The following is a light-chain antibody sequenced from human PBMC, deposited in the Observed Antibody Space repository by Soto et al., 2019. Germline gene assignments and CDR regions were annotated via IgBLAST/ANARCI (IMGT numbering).Light chain of an antibody. V-gene: IGLV2-14*01. J-gene: IGLJ1*01. CDR3: TSYTITSPDV. CDR2: EAT. Sequence: QSALTQPACMPGFPGQPITISCTGTSRDIGRYNFVSWYQHHPGKAPKLIIYEATKRPSGVSYRFSGSKSGNTASLTISGLQAEDEADYYCTSYTITSPDVFGTGTKGTVL. CDR1: SRDIGRYNF.